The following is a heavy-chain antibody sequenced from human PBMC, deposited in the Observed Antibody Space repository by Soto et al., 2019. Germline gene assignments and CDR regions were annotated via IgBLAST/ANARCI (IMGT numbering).Heavy chain of an antibody. Sequence: ASVKVSCKASGYTFTSCGSSWVRQAPGQGLEWMGWISAYNGNTNYAQKLQGRVTMTTDTSTSTAYMEVSSLRSDDTAVYYCARDLPNRAGRVWGPGTLVTVSS. CDR3: ARDLPNRAGRV. CDR1: GYTFTSCG. V-gene: IGHV1-18*01. J-gene: IGHJ4*02. D-gene: IGHD3-10*01. CDR2: ISAYNGNT.